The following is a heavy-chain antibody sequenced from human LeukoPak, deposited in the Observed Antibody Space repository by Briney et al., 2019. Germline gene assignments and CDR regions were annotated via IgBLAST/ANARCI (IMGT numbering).Heavy chain of an antibody. D-gene: IGHD2-21*01. J-gene: IGHJ3*01. CDR3: ARPLSAIPLPFNAFDL. CDR2: IIPKTGDT. CDR1: GYTLTDYY. Sequence: ASVKVSCKASGYTLTDYYIHWVRQAPGQALEWLGRIIPKTGDTSYAQKFQGRVTMTRDTSISTVYMDLSSLTSDDTAVYYCARPLSAIPLPFNAFDLWGQGTVVTVSS. V-gene: IGHV1-2*06.